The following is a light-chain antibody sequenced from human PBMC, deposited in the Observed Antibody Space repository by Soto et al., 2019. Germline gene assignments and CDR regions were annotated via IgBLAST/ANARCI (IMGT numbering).Light chain of an antibody. CDR1: QSISGT. CDR2: GAS. J-gene: IGKJ1*01. V-gene: IGKV3-15*01. Sequence: EIVMTQSPATLSVSPWGRATLSCRASQSISGTLAWYQQKPGQAPRLLIYGASTRATSFPARFSGSGSGTEFILTISSLQSEDFAVYYCQEYNTWPWTFGQGTKVDIK. CDR3: QEYNTWPWT.